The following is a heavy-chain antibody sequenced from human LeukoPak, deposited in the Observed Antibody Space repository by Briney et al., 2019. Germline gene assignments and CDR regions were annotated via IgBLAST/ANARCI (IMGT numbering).Heavy chain of an antibody. J-gene: IGHJ4*02. Sequence: GGSLRLSCAASGFTFSIYAMSWVRQAPGKGLGWVSVISVSGDTTDYADSVKGRFTTSRDNSKNTVYLQMNSLRVEDTAVYYCARDRGDGWHYFDYWGRGTLVTVSS. CDR2: ISVSGDTT. CDR3: ARDRGDGWHYFDY. V-gene: IGHV3-23*01. D-gene: IGHD5-24*01. CDR1: GFTFSIYA.